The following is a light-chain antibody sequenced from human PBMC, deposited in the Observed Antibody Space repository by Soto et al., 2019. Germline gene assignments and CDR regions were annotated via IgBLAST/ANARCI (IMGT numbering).Light chain of an antibody. J-gene: IGKJ4*01. CDR3: KQSGNPFPPP. CDR2: GAS. V-gene: IGKV3-20*01. CDR1: QSVSSNY. Sequence: EIVLTQSPGTLSLSPGERATLSCRASQSVSSNYLAWYQQKPGQAPKLLIYGASSRATGIPDRFSGSGSGTDFILPSSGLGPEDFEMYYCKQSGNPFPPPSAGGT.